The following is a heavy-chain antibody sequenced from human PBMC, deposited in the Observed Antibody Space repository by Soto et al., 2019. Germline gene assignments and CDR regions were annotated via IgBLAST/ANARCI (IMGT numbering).Heavy chain of an antibody. V-gene: IGHV1-69*06. CDR3: ARSEYTDLNFFAMDV. CDR1: GGTFNNYA. CDR2: IIPIFGTP. D-gene: IGHD2-21*02. J-gene: IGHJ6*02. Sequence: QVQLVQSGAEVKKPGSSVKVSCKASGGTFNNYAISWVRQAPGQGLEWLGGIIPIFGTPQYAQRFQGRVTITADKSTDTVYLELRSDHAAVYYCARSEYTDLNFFAMDVWGQGTTVTVSS.